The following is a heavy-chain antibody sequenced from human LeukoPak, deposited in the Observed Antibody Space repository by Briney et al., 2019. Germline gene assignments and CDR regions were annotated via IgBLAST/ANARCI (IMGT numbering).Heavy chain of an antibody. Sequence: GGSLRLSCAASGFTFSSYGMHWVRRAPGKGLEWVAVISYDGSNKYYADSVKGRFTISRDNSKNRLYLQMHSLRAEDTAVYYCAKDRGYSYFDYWGQGTLVTVSS. CDR3: AKDRGYSYFDY. CDR1: GFTFSSYG. J-gene: IGHJ4*02. CDR2: ISYDGSNK. V-gene: IGHV3-30*18. D-gene: IGHD5-18*01.